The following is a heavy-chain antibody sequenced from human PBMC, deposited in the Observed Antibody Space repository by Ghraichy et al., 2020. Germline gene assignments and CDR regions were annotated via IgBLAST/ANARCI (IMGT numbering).Heavy chain of an antibody. CDR1: GGSFSGYY. V-gene: IGHV4-34*01. CDR3: ARDGAGGNDGWHDY. J-gene: IGHJ4*02. D-gene: IGHD5-24*01. CDR2: INHSGST. Sequence: SETLSLTCAVYGGSFSGYYWSWIRQPPGKGLEWIGEINHSGSTNYNPSLKSRVTMSVDTSKNQFSLTLSSVTAADTAMYYCARDGAGGNDGWHDYWGQGTLVTVSS.